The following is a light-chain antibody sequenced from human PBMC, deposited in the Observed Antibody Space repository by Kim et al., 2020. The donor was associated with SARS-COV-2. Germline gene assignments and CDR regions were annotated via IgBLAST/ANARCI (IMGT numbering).Light chain of an antibody. J-gene: IGLJ1*01. Sequence: GQRVTISCSGSSTTIGRNYVYWYQQVPGKAPKLLLHDTDQLPSGVPDRFSGSKSGTSASLAISGLRSEDEADYYCATWHDSLAAYVFGTGTKVTVL. CDR2: DTD. CDR1: STTIGRNY. CDR3: ATWHDSLAAYV. V-gene: IGLV1-47*01.